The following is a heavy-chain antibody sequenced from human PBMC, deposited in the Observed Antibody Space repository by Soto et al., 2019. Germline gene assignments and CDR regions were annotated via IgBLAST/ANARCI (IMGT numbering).Heavy chain of an antibody. CDR3: ARDEAYKWNDGGWFDP. CDR1: GYTFTSYG. J-gene: IGHJ5*02. V-gene: IGHV1-18*01. D-gene: IGHD1-1*01. CDR2: ISAYNGNT. Sequence: QVQLVQSGAEVKKPGASVKVSCKASGYTFTSYGISWVRQASGQGLEWMGWISAYNGNTKYAQKLQGRVTMTTDTXTXSAYMELRSLRSDDTAVYYCARDEAYKWNDGGWFDPWGQGTLVTVSS.